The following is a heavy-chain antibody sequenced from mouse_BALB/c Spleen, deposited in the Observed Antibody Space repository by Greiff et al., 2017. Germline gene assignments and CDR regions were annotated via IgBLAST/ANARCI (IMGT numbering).Heavy chain of an antibody. CDR2: INPSTGYT. Sequence: VQLQESGAELAKPGASVKMSCKASGYTFTSYWMHWVKQRPGQGLEWIGYINPSTGYTEYNQKFKDKATLTADKSSSTAYMQLSSLTSEDSAVYYCARGSCDYWGQGTTLTVSS. J-gene: IGHJ2*01. CDR1: GYTFTSYW. D-gene: IGHD1-1*01. V-gene: IGHV1-7*01. CDR3: ARGSCDY.